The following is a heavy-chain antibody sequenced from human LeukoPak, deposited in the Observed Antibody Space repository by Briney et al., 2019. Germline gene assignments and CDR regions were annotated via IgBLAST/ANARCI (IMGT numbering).Heavy chain of an antibody. CDR1: GDSISSYH. Sequence: SETLSLTCTVSGDSISSYHWIWIRRPPGRRLEWIGYAYYDGSTNYNPSLMSRVTISLDTSNKQFSLKLSSVTAADTAIYYCATYTRHCSGGTCYSIDYWGQGTLVTVSS. J-gene: IGHJ4*02. D-gene: IGHD2-15*01. V-gene: IGHV4-59*08. CDR3: ATYTRHCSGGTCYSIDY. CDR2: AYYDGST.